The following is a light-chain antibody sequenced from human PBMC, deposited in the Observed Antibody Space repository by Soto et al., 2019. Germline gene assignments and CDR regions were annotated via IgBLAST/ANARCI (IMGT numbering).Light chain of an antibody. Sequence: EIVLTQSPGTLSLSPGERATLSCRASQSVSSSDLAWYQQKPGQAPRLLIYGASSRATGIPDRFSGSGSGTDFTLTISRLEPEDFAVYYCQQYGSSPWTFGQGTKVDI. CDR1: QSVSSSD. CDR3: QQYGSSPWT. V-gene: IGKV3-20*01. CDR2: GAS. J-gene: IGKJ1*01.